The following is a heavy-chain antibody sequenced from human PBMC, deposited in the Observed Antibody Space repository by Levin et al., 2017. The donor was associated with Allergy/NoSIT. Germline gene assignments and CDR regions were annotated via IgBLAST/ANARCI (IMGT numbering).Heavy chain of an antibody. CDR2: IYYSGST. J-gene: IGHJ6*02. V-gene: IGHV4-31*03. CDR1: GGSISSGGYY. Sequence: SETLSLTCTVSGGSISSGGYYWSWIRQHPGKGLEWIGYIYYSGSTYYNPSLKSRVTISVDTSKNQFSLKLSSVTAADTAVYYCARGSFECSSTSCYTNAVNSPYYYGMDVWGQGTTVTVSS. D-gene: IGHD2-2*02. CDR3: ARGSFECSSTSCYTNAVNSPYYYGMDV.